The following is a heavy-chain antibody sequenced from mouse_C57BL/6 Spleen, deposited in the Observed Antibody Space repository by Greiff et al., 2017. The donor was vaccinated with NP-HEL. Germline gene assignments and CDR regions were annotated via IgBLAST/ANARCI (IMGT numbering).Heavy chain of an antibody. V-gene: IGHV1-9*01. Sequence: QVQLQQSGAELMKPGASVKLSCKATGYTFTGYWIEWVKQRPGHGLEWIGEILPGSGSTNYNEKFKGKATFTADTSSNTAYMQLSSLTTEDSAIYYCARGDYYGSSWGYAMDYWGQGTSVTVSS. CDR3: ARGDYYGSSWGYAMDY. CDR2: ILPGSGST. D-gene: IGHD1-1*01. CDR1: GYTFTGYW. J-gene: IGHJ4*01.